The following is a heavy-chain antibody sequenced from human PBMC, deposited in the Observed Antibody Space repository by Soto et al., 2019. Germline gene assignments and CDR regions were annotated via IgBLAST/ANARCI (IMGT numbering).Heavy chain of an antibody. CDR1: EGTFNSYT. D-gene: IGHD3-10*01. V-gene: IGHV1-69*02. Sequence: QVQLVQSRAEVKKPGSSVNVSCTASEGTFNSYTISWVRQAPGQGLEWMGRVIPILGMANFAQKFQGRVMITADKSTSTAYMVLSSLRSDDTAVYYCATNYGSGSTHFDYWGQGTLVTVS. CDR3: ATNYGSGSTHFDY. CDR2: VIPILGMA. J-gene: IGHJ4*02.